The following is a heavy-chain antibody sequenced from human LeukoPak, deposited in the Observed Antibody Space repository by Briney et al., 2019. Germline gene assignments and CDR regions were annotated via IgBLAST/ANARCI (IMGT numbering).Heavy chain of an antibody. Sequence: GGSLRLSCAASGFTFSNYAMSWVRQAPGKGLEWVANIKKDGSEKYYVDSVKGRFTISRGNAKNSLYLQMNSLRAEDTAVYYCARDLYRIVVVPHYFDYWGQGTLVTVSS. D-gene: IGHD3-22*01. CDR2: IKKDGSEK. V-gene: IGHV3-7*01. CDR1: GFTFSNYA. CDR3: ARDLYRIVVVPHYFDY. J-gene: IGHJ4*02.